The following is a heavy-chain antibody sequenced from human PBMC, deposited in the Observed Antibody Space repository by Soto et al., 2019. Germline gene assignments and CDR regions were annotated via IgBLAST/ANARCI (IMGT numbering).Heavy chain of an antibody. V-gene: IGHV1-69*13. Sequence: RXSVEVSFRASGGTFMSYAISWVRQAPGQGLEWMGGIIPIFGTANYAQKFQGRVTITADESTSTAYMELSSLRSEDTAVYYCARDPGPGVTIFGVVGMDVWGQGTTVTVSS. D-gene: IGHD3-3*01. CDR1: GGTFMSYA. J-gene: IGHJ6*02. CDR2: IIPIFGTA. CDR3: ARDPGPGVTIFGVVGMDV.